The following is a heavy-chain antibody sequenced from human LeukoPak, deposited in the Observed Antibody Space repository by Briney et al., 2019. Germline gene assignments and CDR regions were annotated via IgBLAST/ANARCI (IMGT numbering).Heavy chain of an antibody. CDR2: INSDGSST. CDR3: ARDRPNTAMVYYYYYYMDV. Sequence: GGPLRLSCAASGFTFSSYWMHWVRQAPGKGLVWVSRINSDGSSTSYADSVKGRFTISRDNAKNTLYLQMNSLRAEDTAVYYCARDRPNTAMVYYYYYYMDVWGKGTTVTISS. D-gene: IGHD5-18*01. J-gene: IGHJ6*03. CDR1: GFTFSSYW. V-gene: IGHV3-74*01.